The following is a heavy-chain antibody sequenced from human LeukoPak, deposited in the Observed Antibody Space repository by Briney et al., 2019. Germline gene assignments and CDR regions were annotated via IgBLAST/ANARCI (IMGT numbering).Heavy chain of an antibody. J-gene: IGHJ3*02. D-gene: IGHD4-23*01. CDR3: ARAIYGGNIGDAFDI. CDR2: ISYDGSNK. CDR1: GFTFSSYA. V-gene: IGHV3-30-3*01. Sequence: PGRSLRLFCAASGFTFSSYAMHWVRQAPGKGLEWVAVISYDGSNKYYADSVKGRFTISRDNSKNTLYLQMNSLRAEDTAVYYCARAIYGGNIGDAFDIWGQGTMVTVSS.